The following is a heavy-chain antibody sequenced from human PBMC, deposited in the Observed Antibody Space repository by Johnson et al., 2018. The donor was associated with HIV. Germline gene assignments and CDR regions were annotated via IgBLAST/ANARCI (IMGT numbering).Heavy chain of an antibody. CDR2: INSDGSST. CDR3: AKSGGHCIGGMCYDAFDI. Sequence: VQLVESGGGVVQPGGSLKLSCAASGFTVSSNYMSWVRQAPGKGLVWVSRINSDGSSTSYADSVKGRFTISRDNAKNTLYLQMDSLGAEDTAVYFCAKSGGHCIGGMCYDAFDI. D-gene: IGHD2-15*01. J-gene: IGHJ3*02. CDR1: GFTVSSNY. V-gene: IGHV3-74*02.